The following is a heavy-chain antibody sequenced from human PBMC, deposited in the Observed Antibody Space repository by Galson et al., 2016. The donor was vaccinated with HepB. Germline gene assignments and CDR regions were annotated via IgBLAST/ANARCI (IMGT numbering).Heavy chain of an antibody. CDR3: ARGYYAYRIWYFDL. D-gene: IGHD3-10*01. V-gene: IGHV4-34*01. J-gene: IGHJ2*01. CDR2: ITHSGGT. Sequence: SETLSLTCVVYDGSFSNYYWTWFRQSPGKGLEWIGEITHSGGTNYNPSLKTRVTISEDTSRNQFSLTLSSVTAADTAVYYCARGYYAYRIWYFDLWGRGTLVTVSS. CDR1: DGSFSNYY.